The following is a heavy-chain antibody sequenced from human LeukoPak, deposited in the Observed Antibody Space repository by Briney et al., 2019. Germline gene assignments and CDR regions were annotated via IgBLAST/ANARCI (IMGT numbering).Heavy chain of an antibody. CDR3: AIGTVRSFFGP. V-gene: IGHV1-18*01. CDR1: VYTFTSYG. D-gene: IGHD6-6*01. CDR2: ISDYNANT. Sequence: ASVKVSFTASVYTFTSYGVSWLWHGPGQELEWMGWISDYNANTNYPQKIQGSVTMTTDTFTSTAVMELRSARSDDAAVYYCAIGTVRSFFGPWGQGTLVTVSS. J-gene: IGHJ5*02.